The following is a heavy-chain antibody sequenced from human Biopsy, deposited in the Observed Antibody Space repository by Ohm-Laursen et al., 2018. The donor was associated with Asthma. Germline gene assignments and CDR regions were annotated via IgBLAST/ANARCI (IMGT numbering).Heavy chain of an antibody. Sequence: SLRLSCAAPGFSFSNYGMHWVRQAPGKGLDWVAVISFDGTNRNYTDSVKGRFTISRDNSRNTLHLEMDSLRAEDTAVYFCAKEVFPGWELRRGPDSWGQGTLVTVSS. D-gene: IGHD1-26*01. V-gene: IGHV3-30*18. J-gene: IGHJ4*02. CDR3: AKEVFPGWELRRGPDS. CDR2: ISFDGTNR. CDR1: GFSFSNYG.